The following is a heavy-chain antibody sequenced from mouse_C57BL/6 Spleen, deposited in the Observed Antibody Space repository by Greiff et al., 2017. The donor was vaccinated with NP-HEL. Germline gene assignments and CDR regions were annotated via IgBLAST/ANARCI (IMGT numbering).Heavy chain of an antibody. V-gene: IGHV1-55*01. D-gene: IGHD2-5*01. CDR3: ARGGNYSNYL. CDR2: IYPGSGST. Sequence: VQLQQSGAELVKPGASVKMSCKASGYTFTSYWITWVKQRPGQGLEWIGDIYPGSGSTNYNEKFKSKATLTVDTSSSTAYMQLSSLTSEDSAVYYCARGGNYSNYLWGQGTTLTVSS. J-gene: IGHJ2*01. CDR1: GYTFTSYW.